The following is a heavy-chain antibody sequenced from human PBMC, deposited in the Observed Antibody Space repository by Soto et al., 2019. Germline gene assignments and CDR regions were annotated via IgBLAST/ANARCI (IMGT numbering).Heavy chain of an antibody. J-gene: IGHJ4*02. Sequence: ASVKVSCKASGYTFTSYAMHWVRQAPGQRLEWMGWINAGNGNTKYSQKSQGRVTITRDTSASTAYMELSSLRSEDTAVYYCATPTVAGTGGYYFDYWGQGTLVTVSS. CDR3: ATPTVAGTGGYYFDY. D-gene: IGHD6-19*01. CDR1: GYTFTSYA. CDR2: INAGNGNT. V-gene: IGHV1-3*01.